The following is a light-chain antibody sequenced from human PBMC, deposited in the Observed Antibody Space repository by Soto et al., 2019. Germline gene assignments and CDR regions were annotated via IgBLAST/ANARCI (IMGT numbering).Light chain of an antibody. Sequence: EIVLTQSPATLSLSPGERATLSCRASQSVSSYLAWYQQKPGQAPRLLIYDASNRATDIPPRFTGSGSGTGFTLTISSLEPEDFAVYYCQQRSSWPPITFGQGTRLEIK. CDR1: QSVSSY. V-gene: IGKV3-11*01. CDR2: DAS. CDR3: QQRSSWPPIT. J-gene: IGKJ5*01.